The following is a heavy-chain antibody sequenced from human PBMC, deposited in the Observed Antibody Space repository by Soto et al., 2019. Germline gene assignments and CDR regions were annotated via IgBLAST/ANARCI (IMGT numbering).Heavy chain of an antibody. D-gene: IGHD2-21*02. CDR3: ARSIVVVTALDY. Sequence: QVQLVQSGAEEKKPGASVKVSCKASGYTFTSYAMHWVRQAPGQRLEWMGWINAGNGNTKYSQKFQGRVTLTRDTSASTAYMELSSPRSEDTAVYYCARSIVVVTALDYWGQGTLVTVSS. CDR1: GYTFTSYA. J-gene: IGHJ4*02. V-gene: IGHV1-3*05. CDR2: INAGNGNT.